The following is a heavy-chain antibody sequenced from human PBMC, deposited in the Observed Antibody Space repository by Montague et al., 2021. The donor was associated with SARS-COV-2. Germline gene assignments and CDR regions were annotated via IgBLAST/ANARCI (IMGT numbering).Heavy chain of an antibody. J-gene: IGHJ3*01. CDR1: GGSINSTTYY. CDR3: ARQFPSGYTFGLDAFDL. Sequence: SETLSLTCTVSGGSINSTTYYWAWIRPPPGKGLEWIGSVDYTGSNYYNPSLQSRGTMSVDTSKKQFSLKLSSVTAADTGVYYCARQFPSGYTFGLDAFDLWGQGTMVTVSS. CDR2: VDYTGSN. V-gene: IGHV4-39*01. D-gene: IGHD5-18*01.